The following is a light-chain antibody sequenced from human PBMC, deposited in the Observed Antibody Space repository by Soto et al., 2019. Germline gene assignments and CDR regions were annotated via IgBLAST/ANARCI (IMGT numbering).Light chain of an antibody. CDR1: QSISRW. J-gene: IGKJ1*01. Sequence: DIQMTQSPSTLSASVGDRVTITCRAIQSISRWLSWYQQKPGKAPKLLIYDASTMQNGVPSRFSGSGYGTELTLDISSLQPDAFATYYCQQYYIYSRTFGQGTKVEIK. V-gene: IGKV1-5*01. CDR2: DAS. CDR3: QQYYIYSRT.